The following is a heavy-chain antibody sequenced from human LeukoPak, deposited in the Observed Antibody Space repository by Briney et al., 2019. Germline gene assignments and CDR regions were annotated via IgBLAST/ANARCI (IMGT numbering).Heavy chain of an antibody. D-gene: IGHD6-13*01. Sequence: GGSLRLSCAASGFTFSSYAMSWVRQAPGKGLEWVSAISGSGGSTYYADSVKGRFTISRDNSKNTLYLQMNSLRAEDTAVYYCAKDGGVGYSSSWYIGFWFDPWGQGTLVTVSS. V-gene: IGHV3-23*01. CDR2: ISGSGGST. J-gene: IGHJ5*02. CDR3: AKDGGVGYSSSWYIGFWFDP. CDR1: GFTFSSYA.